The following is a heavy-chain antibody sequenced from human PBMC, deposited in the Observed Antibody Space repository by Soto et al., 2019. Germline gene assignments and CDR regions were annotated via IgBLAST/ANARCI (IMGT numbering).Heavy chain of an antibody. V-gene: IGHV1-46*01. CDR1: GYTFTSYY. CDR3: ARDLGGWPDY. J-gene: IGHJ4*02. D-gene: IGHD2-15*01. Sequence: ASVKVSCKASGYTFTSYYMHWVRQAPGQGLEWMGRINASGGNTRYAQKFQGRVTITRDTSASTAYMELSSLRSEDTAVYYCARDLGGWPDYWGQGTLVTVSS. CDR2: INASGGNT.